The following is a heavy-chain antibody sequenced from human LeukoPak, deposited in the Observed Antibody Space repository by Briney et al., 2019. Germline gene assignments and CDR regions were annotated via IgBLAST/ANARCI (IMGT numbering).Heavy chain of an antibody. CDR1: GGTFSSYA. J-gene: IGHJ4*02. CDR2: IIPIFGTA. V-gene: IGHV1-69*06. CDR3: ARDLHWWNYDGDRVDY. Sequence: SVKVSCKASGGTFSSYAISWVRQAPGQGLEWMGRIIPIFGTANYAQKFQGRVTITADKSTSTAYMELSSLRSEDTAVYYCARDLHWWNYDGDRVDYWGQGTLVTVSS. D-gene: IGHD1-7*01.